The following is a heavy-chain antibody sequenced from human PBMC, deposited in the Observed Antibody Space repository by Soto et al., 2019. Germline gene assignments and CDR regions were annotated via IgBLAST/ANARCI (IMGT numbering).Heavy chain of an antibody. D-gene: IGHD3-10*01. J-gene: IGHJ6*02. CDR3: ASTYYYGSGSIGMDV. Sequence: PSETRSLTCTVAGGSISSYYGSWIRPPAGKGLEWIGRIYTSGSTNYNPSLKSRVTMSADTSKNQFSLKLSSVTAADTAVYYCASTYYYGSGSIGMDVWGQGTTVTVS. CDR2: IYTSGST. V-gene: IGHV4-4*07. CDR1: GGSISSYY.